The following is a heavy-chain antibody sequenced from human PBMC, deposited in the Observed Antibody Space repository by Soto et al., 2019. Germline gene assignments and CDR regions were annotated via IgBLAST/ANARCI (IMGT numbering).Heavy chain of an antibody. D-gene: IGHD1-26*01. V-gene: IGHV1-46*01. J-gene: IGHJ4*02. Sequence: QVQLVQSGAEVKKPGASVKVSCKASGYTFTSYYMHWVRQAPGQGLEWMGIINPSGGSTSYAQKFQGRVTMNRDTSTSRVCMELSSMTSEDTAVYYCARDPSGMGMLDYWGQGTLVTVSS. CDR2: INPSGGST. CDR1: GYTFTSYY. CDR3: ARDPSGMGMLDY.